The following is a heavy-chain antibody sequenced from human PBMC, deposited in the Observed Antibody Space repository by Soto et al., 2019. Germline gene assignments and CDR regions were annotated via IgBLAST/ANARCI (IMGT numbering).Heavy chain of an antibody. CDR2: IYFSGTT. V-gene: IGHV4-31*03. CDR3: ARQDSGGFSYWFDT. Sequence: SETLSLTCTVSGGSRSSGDYYWSWIRQHPGKGLEWIGTIYFSGTTYYNPSLKSRVTLSVDTSKSQFSLKLSSVTAADTAVYYCARQDSGGFSYWFDTWGQGTLVTGSS. CDR1: GGSRSSGDYY. D-gene: IGHD3-22*01. J-gene: IGHJ5*02.